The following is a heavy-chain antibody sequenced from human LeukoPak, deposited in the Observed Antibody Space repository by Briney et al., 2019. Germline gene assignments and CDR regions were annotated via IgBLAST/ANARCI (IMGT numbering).Heavy chain of an antibody. CDR1: GASISGHY. Sequence: KPSETLSLTCTVSGASISGHYLTWLRQPPGKGLEWIGYISHIGSTNYNPSLKSRVTISDDTSKNQFSLKLTSVTAADTAVYYCARDRISINAFDMWGQGTMVTVSS. D-gene: IGHD1-14*01. CDR3: ARDRISINAFDM. CDR2: ISHIGST. V-gene: IGHV4-59*11. J-gene: IGHJ3*02.